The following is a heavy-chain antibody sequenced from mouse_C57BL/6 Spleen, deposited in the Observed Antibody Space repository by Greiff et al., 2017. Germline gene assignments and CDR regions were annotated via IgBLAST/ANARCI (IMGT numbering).Heavy chain of an antibody. J-gene: IGHJ1*03. D-gene: IGHD1-1*01. CDR3: ARDGSSYDWYFDV. CDR1: GYTFTSYW. V-gene: IGHV1-52*01. Sequence: QVQLQQPGAELVRPGSSVKLSCTASGYTFTSYWMHWVKQRPIQGLEWIGNIDPSDSETHYNQKFKDKGTLTVDKSSSTAYMQISSLTSEDAAVYCGARDGSSYDWYFDVWGTGTTVTVSS. CDR2: IDPSDSET.